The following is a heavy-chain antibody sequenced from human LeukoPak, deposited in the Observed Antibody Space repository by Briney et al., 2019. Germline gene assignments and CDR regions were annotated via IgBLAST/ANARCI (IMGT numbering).Heavy chain of an antibody. Sequence: ASVKVSCKASGYTFTGYYMHWVRQAPGQGLEWIGWINPNSVGTNYAQKFQGRVTMTRDTSISTAYMELSRLRSDDTAVYYCARVYSSSWEYYFDYWGQGTLVTVSS. CDR2: INPNSVGT. V-gene: IGHV1-2*02. D-gene: IGHD6-13*01. CDR3: ARVYSSSWEYYFDY. J-gene: IGHJ4*02. CDR1: GYTFTGYY.